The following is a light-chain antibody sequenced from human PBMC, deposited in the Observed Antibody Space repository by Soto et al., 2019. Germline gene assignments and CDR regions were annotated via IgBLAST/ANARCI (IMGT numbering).Light chain of an antibody. CDR3: QQYEKWPPSIT. CDR1: QPVNND. Sequence: EKVMTQSPATLSASPGERATLSCRSSQPVNNDLAWYQHKPGQAPRLLIYGASTRATGISARFSGGGSGTEFTLTISSLQSEDFALYFCQQYEKWPPSITFGQGTRLEIK. CDR2: GAS. J-gene: IGKJ5*01. V-gene: IGKV3-15*01.